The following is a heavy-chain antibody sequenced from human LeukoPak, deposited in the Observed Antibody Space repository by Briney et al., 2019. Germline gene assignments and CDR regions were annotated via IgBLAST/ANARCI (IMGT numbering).Heavy chain of an antibody. CDR2: INPNSGGT. CDR3: ARDYDSSGDIDY. D-gene: IGHD3-22*01. V-gene: IGHV1-2*06. J-gene: IGHJ4*02. Sequence: ASVKVSCKASGYTFTGYYMHWVRQAPGQGLEGMGRINPNSGGTNYAQKYQGRVTMTRDTSISTAYMELSRLRSDDTAVYYCARDYDSSGDIDYWGQGTLVTVSS. CDR1: GYTFTGYY.